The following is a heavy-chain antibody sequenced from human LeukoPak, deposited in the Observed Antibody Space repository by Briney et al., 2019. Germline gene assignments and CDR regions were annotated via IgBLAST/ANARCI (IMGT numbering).Heavy chain of an antibody. CDR1: GGSISSYY. CDR3: ARLKCVSTTCPSRYVMDV. Sequence: SETLSLTSSVSGGSISSYYWSWIRQPPGKGLEYIGYIYYSGSTNYNPSLKSRVTISVDTSKYQFSLNLTSVTAADTAVYYCARLKCVSTTCPSRYVMDVWGQGTTVTVSS. CDR2: IYYSGST. D-gene: IGHD2-2*01. V-gene: IGHV4-59*01. J-gene: IGHJ6*02.